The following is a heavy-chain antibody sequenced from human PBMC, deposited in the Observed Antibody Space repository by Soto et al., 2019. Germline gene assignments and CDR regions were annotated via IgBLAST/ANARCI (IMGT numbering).Heavy chain of an antibody. CDR2: LNPNSGNT. J-gene: IGHJ5*02. CDR1: GYIFSTYD. Sequence: QVQLVQSGAEVKKPGASVKVSCKASGYIFSTYDINWVRRAPGQGLEWMGWLNPNSGNTGYAQKFQGRVTMTRNTSINTAYMELSSLGSEDTAVYYCARDHRYNWNDEGWFDPWGQGTLVTVSS. V-gene: IGHV1-8*01. CDR3: ARDHRYNWNDEGWFDP. D-gene: IGHD1-20*01.